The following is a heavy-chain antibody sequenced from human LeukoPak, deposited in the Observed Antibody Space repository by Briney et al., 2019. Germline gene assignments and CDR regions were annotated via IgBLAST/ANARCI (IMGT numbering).Heavy chain of an antibody. CDR3: AKDSGYGPYY. Sequence: PGRSLRLSCAASGFTFSSYAMHWVRQAPGKGLEWVTVIWYDGSNKHYTDSVKGRFTISRDNSKNTLYLQMNSLRAEDTAVYYCAKDSGYGPYYWGQGTLVTVSS. D-gene: IGHD5-18*01. V-gene: IGHV3-33*06. CDR2: IWYDGSNK. J-gene: IGHJ4*02. CDR1: GFTFSSYA.